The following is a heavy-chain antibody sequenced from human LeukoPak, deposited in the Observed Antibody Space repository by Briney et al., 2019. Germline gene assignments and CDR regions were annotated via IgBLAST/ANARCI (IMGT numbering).Heavy chain of an antibody. V-gene: IGHV1-8*01. J-gene: IGHJ6*02. CDR3: ARPSLEVTAANGMDV. Sequence: GASVKVSCKASGYTFTSYDINWVRQATGQGLEWMGWMNPNSGNTGYAQKFQGRVTMTRNTSISTAYMELSRLRSDDTAVYYCARPSLEVTAANGMDVWGQGTTVTVSS. CDR1: GYTFTSYD. D-gene: IGHD2-2*01. CDR2: MNPNSGNT.